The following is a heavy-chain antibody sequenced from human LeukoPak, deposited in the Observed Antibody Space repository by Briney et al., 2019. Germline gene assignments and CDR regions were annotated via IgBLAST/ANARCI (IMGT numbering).Heavy chain of an antibody. CDR1: GFTFSSHW. CDR3: ARTLAGHFDY. Sequence: PGGSLRLSCAASGFTFSSHWMHWVRQAPGKGLEWVSVIYSGGSTYYADSVKGRFTISRDNSKNTLYLQMNSLRAEDTAVYYCARTLAGHFDYWGQGTLVTVSS. CDR2: IYSGGST. D-gene: IGHD3-3*02. J-gene: IGHJ4*02. V-gene: IGHV3-66*01.